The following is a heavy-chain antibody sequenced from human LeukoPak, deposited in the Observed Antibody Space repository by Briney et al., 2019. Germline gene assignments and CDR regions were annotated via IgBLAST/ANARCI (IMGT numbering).Heavy chain of an antibody. V-gene: IGHV4-39*07. CDR1: GGSISSSSYY. CDR2: IYYSGST. D-gene: IGHD2-2*01. CDR3: ARGDCSSTSCSPFDY. Sequence: SETLSLTCTVSGGSISSSSYYWGWIRQPPGKGLEWIGSIYYSGSTYYNPSLKSRGTISVDRSKNHFSLQVSSVTAADTAVYYCARGDCSSTSCSPFDYWGQGTLVTVSS. J-gene: IGHJ4*02.